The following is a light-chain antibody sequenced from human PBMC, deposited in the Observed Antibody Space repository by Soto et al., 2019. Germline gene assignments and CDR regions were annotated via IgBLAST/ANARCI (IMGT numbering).Light chain of an antibody. CDR3: QQYNSYSQT. CDR1: QSISSW. Sequence: DIQMTQSPSTLSASVGDRVTITCRASQSISSWLAWYQQKPGKAPKLLIYKASSLESGVPSRFSGSGSGTEFTLTISSLQPDVFATYYCQQYNSYSQTFGQGTKLEIK. J-gene: IGKJ2*01. V-gene: IGKV1-5*03. CDR2: KAS.